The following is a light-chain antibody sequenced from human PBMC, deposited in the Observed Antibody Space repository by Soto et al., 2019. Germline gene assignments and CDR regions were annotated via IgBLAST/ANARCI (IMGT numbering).Light chain of an antibody. CDR3: CSHAGSYTFV. V-gene: IGLV2-11*01. Sequence: QSALTQPRSVSGSPGQLITISCTGTSSDVGDNNHVSWYQHHPGKAPKLLIFDVSKRPSGVPDRFSGSKSGNTASLTISGLQAEDEADYSCCSHAGSYTFVFGTGTKVTVL. J-gene: IGLJ1*01. CDR1: SSDVGDNNH. CDR2: DVS.